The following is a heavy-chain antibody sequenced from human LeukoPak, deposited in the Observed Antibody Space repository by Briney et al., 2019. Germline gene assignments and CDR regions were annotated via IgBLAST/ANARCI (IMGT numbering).Heavy chain of an antibody. CDR1: GFTFSRCA. Sequence: PGGSLRLSCAASGFTFSRCAMHWLRGAPGRGVEYVSAISSNGGSSFHGNCVKGRFTIYRDNSKNTLYLKMGSVSGVDSDVCLCARGALEGAVAAYYFDYWGQGTLVTVSS. CDR3: ARGALEGAVAAYYFDY. CDR2: ISSNGGSS. V-gene: IGHV3-64*01. J-gene: IGHJ4*02. D-gene: IGHD6-19*01.